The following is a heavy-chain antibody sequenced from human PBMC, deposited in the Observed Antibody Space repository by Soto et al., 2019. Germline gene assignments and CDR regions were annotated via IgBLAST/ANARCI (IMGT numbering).Heavy chain of an antibody. D-gene: IGHD6-19*01. Sequence: QVELVESGGGVVQPGRSLRLSCAASGFAFNTYGMHWVRQAPGKGLEWVALIWYDGSNEYYADSVKGRFTISRENSKNPLRLRMNGEGAENTAVYYCAGGVLAVDDTGAASFASWGQGTLITVSS. CDR3: AGGVLAVDDTGAASFAS. CDR1: GFAFNTYG. V-gene: IGHV3-33*01. J-gene: IGHJ4*02. CDR2: IWYDGSNE.